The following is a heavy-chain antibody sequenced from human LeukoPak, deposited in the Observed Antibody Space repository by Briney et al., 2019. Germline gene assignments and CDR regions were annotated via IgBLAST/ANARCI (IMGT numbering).Heavy chain of an antibody. J-gene: IGHJ4*02. CDR1: GFTFSSFA. V-gene: IGHV3-23*01. CDR3: AKGGKWDVTPFDY. CDR2: ISGGGGST. Sequence: GGSLRLSCAASGFTFSSFAMHWVRQAPGKGLEWVSTISGGGGSTYYADSVKGRFTISRDNSKNTLYLQVNSLRAEDTAVYYCAKGGKWDVTPFDYWGQGTLVTVSS. D-gene: IGHD1-26*01.